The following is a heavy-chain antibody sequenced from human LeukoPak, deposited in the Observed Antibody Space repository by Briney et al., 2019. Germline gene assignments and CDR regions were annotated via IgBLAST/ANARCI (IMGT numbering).Heavy chain of an antibody. CDR2: ISAYNGNT. CDR3: ARRYYDSSGYYYFDY. CDR1: GYTFTSYG. J-gene: IGHJ4*02. V-gene: IGHV1-18*01. D-gene: IGHD3-22*01. Sequence: ASVKVSCKASGYTFTSYGISWVRQAPGQGLEWMGWISAYNGNTNYAQKLQGRVTMTTDTSTSTAYMELRSLRSDDTAVYYCARRYYDSSGYYYFDYWGQGPLVTVSS.